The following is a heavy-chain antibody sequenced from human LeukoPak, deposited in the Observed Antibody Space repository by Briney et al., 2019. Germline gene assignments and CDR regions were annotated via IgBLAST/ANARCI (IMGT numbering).Heavy chain of an antibody. V-gene: IGHV1-3*01. D-gene: IGHD3-10*01. CDR1: GYTFTSYA. J-gene: IGHJ1*01. Sequence: ASVKVSCKASGYTFTSYAMHWVRQAPGQRLEWMGWINAGNGNTKYSQKFQGRVTITRDTSASTAYMELSSLRSEDTAVYYCARDRDTMVRGTRPLYFQHWGQGTLVTVSS. CDR2: INAGNGNT. CDR3: ARDRDTMVRGTRPLYFQH.